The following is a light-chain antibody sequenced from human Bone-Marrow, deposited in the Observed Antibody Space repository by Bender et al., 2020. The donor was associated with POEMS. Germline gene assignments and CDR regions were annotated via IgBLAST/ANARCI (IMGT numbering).Light chain of an antibody. CDR3: QVWNSHGDHVV. J-gene: IGLJ2*01. CDR1: DIRSKT. CDR2: DDS. Sequence: SYVLTQAPSMSVAPRQAATIACGGDDIRSKTVHWYQHKPGQAPVLVVYDDSDRPSGIPDRFSGSRSGNTATLTISRVEAGDEADFYCQVWNSHGDHVVFGGGTKLIVL. V-gene: IGLV3-21*02.